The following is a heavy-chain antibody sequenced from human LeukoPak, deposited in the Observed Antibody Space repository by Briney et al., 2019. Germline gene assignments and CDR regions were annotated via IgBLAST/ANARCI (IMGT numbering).Heavy chain of an antibody. V-gene: IGHV3-74*01. Sequence: GGSLRLSCAASGFTFSDYWIHWVRQAPGKGLVWVSRINTDGSITNYADSVKGRFSISRDNAKNSLYLQMNSLRAEDTAVYYCARERYYYDSSGYSFPYYYYYYGMDVWGQGTTVTVSS. CDR1: GFTFSDYW. J-gene: IGHJ6*02. CDR3: ARERYYYDSSGYSFPYYYYYYGMDV. CDR2: INTDGSIT. D-gene: IGHD3-22*01.